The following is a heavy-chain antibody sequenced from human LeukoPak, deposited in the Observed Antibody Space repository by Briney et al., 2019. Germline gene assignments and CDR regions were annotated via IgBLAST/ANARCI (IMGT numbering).Heavy chain of an antibody. Sequence: PSETLSLTCTVSGGSISSHYWSWIRQPAGKGLEWIGRIYTSGSTNYNPSLKTRVTMSADTSKNQFSLRLTSVTAADTAVYHCARYYGLGVDAFDIWGRGTMVTVSS. CDR3: ARYYGLGVDAFDI. D-gene: IGHD3-10*01. CDR2: IYTSGST. J-gene: IGHJ3*02. CDR1: GGSISSHY. V-gene: IGHV4-4*07.